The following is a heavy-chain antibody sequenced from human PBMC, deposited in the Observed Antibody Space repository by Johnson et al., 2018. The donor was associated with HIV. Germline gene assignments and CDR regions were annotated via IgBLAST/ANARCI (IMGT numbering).Heavy chain of an antibody. D-gene: IGHD3-3*01. CDR2: ISYDGSNK. CDR3: ARGPITIFGVVTTGEAFDM. CDR1: GFTFSSYG. J-gene: IGHJ3*02. Sequence: QEQLVESGGGVVQPGRSLRLSCTASGFTFSSYGMHWVRQAPGKGLEWVAVISYDGSNKYYADSVKGRFTISRDKSKNTLYLQMNSLRAEDTAVYYCARGPITIFGVVTTGEAFDMWGQGTMVTVSS. V-gene: IGHV3-30*19.